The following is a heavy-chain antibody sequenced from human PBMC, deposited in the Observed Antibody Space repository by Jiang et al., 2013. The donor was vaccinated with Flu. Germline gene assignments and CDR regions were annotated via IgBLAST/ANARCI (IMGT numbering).Heavy chain of an antibody. CDR3: ARDMGASAVAAGGGMDV. CDR1: GGTFSSYT. Sequence: SGAEVKEPGSSVKVSCKASGGTFSSYTISWVRQAPGQGLEWMGGIIPILGTTNYAQNFQGRVTITADKSTSTAYMELSSLRSEDTAMYYCARDMGASAVAAGGGMDVWGQGDHGSPSP. CDR2: IIPILGTT. D-gene: IGHD6-19*01. J-gene: IGHJ6*02. V-gene: IGHV1-69*06.